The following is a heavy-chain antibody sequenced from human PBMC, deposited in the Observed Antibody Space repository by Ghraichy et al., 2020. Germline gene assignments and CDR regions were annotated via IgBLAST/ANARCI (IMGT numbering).Heavy chain of an antibody. J-gene: IGHJ4*02. CDR1: GFTFSSYS. CDR3: AKIAVPDPFDY. Sequence: GRSLRLSCAASGFTFSSYSMNWVRQAPGKGLEWVSSISSSSSHIHSVASVKGRFTISRDNAKNSLYLQMNSLRVEDTAVYYCAKIAVPDPFDYWGQGTLVTVSS. CDR2: ISSSSSHI. D-gene: IGHD6-19*01. V-gene: IGHV3-21*01.